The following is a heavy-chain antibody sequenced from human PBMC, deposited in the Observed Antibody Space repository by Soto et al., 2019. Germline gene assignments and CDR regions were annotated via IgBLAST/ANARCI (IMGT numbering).Heavy chain of an antibody. CDR1: GFTFSIYA. J-gene: IGHJ4*02. V-gene: IGHV3-23*01. Sequence: GGSLGLSCAASGFTFSIYAMTWVRQSPGKGLEWVSSMSRTGDNTYYADSVKGRFTISRDNSKNTLYLQMNSLRAEDTAIYYCAKDQSNSNPLYYFDFWGPGTLVTVSS. CDR3: AKDQSNSNPLYYFDF. CDR2: MSRTGDNT. D-gene: IGHD3-22*01.